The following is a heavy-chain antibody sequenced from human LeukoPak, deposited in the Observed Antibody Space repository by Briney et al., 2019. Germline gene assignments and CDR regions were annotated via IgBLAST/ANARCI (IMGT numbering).Heavy chain of an antibody. CDR1: GFAFNKYW. Sequence: HPGGSLRLSCAASGFAFNKYWMHWVRQAPGKGLVWVSRINGDGSTTSYADSVKGGFTISRDNAKNTLYLQMSSLRAEDTAVYYCATGNYYDSRGYYTFGHWGQGTLATVSS. J-gene: IGHJ4*02. V-gene: IGHV3-74*01. CDR3: ATGNYYDSRGYYTFGH. CDR2: INGDGSTT. D-gene: IGHD3-22*01.